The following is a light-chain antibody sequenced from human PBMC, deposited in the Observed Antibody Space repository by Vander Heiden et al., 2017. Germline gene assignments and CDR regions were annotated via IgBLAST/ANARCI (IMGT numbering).Light chain of an antibody. CDR3: RQALQTPLT. CDR1: QSLLHSNGYNY. V-gene: IGKV2-28*01. CDR2: LGS. J-gene: IGKJ4*01. Sequence: EIVVTQYPLSLPVTPGEPASISCRSSQSLLHSNGYNYLDWYLQKPGQSPQLLIYLGSNRASGVPDRFSGSGSGTDFTLKISRVEAEDVGVSYCRQALQTPLTFGGGTKVEIK.